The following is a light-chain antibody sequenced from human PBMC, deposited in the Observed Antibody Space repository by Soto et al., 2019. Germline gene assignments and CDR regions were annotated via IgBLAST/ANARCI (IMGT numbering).Light chain of an antibody. V-gene: IGKV2-28*01. J-gene: IGKJ1*01. Sequence: DVVLTQSPLSLPVTHVDPASISCRSSQILLHSNGYNYLDWYLQKPGQSPQLLIYLGSNRASGVPDRFSGSGSGTDFTLKISRVEAEDVGVYYCMQPLQSWTFGQGTKVDIK. CDR2: LGS. CDR3: MQPLQSWT. CDR1: QILLHSNGYNY.